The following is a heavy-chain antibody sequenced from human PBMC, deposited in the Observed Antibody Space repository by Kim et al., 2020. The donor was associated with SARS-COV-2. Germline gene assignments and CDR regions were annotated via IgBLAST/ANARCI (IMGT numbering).Heavy chain of an antibody. CDR3: VRLSSGWYYDY. D-gene: IGHD6-19*01. CDR2: ISGDGRNT. Sequence: GGSLRLSCSVSGFTFSPYTMHWIRRTPGKGLKYVSAISGDGRNTFYSDSVKGRFTISRDNSKNTLYLQMTILRPEDTAVYYCVRLSSGWYYDYWGQGTLV. CDR1: GFTFSPYT. J-gene: IGHJ4*02. V-gene: IGHV3-64D*06.